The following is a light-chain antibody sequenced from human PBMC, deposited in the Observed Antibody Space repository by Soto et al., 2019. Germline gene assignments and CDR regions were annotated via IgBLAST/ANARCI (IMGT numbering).Light chain of an antibody. Sequence: DIQMTQSPSAMSASLGDRVTITCRASQGISNSLAWFQQKPGRVPKRLIYGAPTLQSWAPSRFSGSASGAAFTLTISSLQPEDFATYYCLQYNSYPFTFGGGTKVDIK. J-gene: IGKJ4*01. V-gene: IGKV1-17*03. CDR2: GAP. CDR1: QGISNS. CDR3: LQYNSYPFT.